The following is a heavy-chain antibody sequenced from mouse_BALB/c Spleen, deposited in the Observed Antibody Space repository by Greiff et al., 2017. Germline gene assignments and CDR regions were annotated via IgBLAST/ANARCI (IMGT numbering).Heavy chain of an antibody. D-gene: IGHD1-1*01. J-gene: IGHJ1*01. CDR1: GYSFTGYF. CDR2: TNPYNGDT. V-gene: IGHV1-20*02. CDR3: ARYYGTTYWYFDV. Sequence: EVQGVESGPELVKPGASVKISCKASGYSFTGYFMNWVMQSHGKSLEWIGRTNPYNGDTFYNQKFKGKATLTVDKSSSTAHMELRSLASEDSAVYYCARYYGTTYWYFDVWGAGTTVTVSS.